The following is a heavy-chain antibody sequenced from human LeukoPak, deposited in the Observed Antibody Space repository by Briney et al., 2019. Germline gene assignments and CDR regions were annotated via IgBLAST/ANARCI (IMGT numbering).Heavy chain of an antibody. CDR3: AKDYRRIAAY. J-gene: IGHJ4*02. CDR1: GFTFSTYG. CDR2: ISYDGSNK. D-gene: IGHD6-13*01. Sequence: GGSLRLSCAASGFTFSTYGMHWVRQAPGKGLEWVAVISYDGSNKYYADSVKGRFTISRDNSNNTLYLQMNSLRAEDTAVYYCAKDYRRIAAYWGQGTLVTVSS. V-gene: IGHV3-30*18.